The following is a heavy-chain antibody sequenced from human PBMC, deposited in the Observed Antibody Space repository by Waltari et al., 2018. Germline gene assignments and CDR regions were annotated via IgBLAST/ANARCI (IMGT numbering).Heavy chain of an antibody. Sequence: EVQVLESGGGVVQPGGSLRLSCAASGFTFSTNAMTWVRQAPGKWLEWVSTINGIGGNTYHADSVKGRFTISRDNSKNTLYLQMNSLRAEDTAIYYCAKDSSTLHYFDYWGQGTLVTVSS. V-gene: IGHV3-23*01. CDR3: AKDSSTLHYFDY. D-gene: IGHD3-16*01. J-gene: IGHJ4*02. CDR2: INGIGGNT. CDR1: GFTFSTNA.